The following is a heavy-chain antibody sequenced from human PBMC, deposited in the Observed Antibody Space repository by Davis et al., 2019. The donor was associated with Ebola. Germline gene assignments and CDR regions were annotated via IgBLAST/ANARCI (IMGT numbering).Heavy chain of an antibody. J-gene: IGHJ4*02. Sequence: ASVKVSCKASGYTFTAYYMHWVRQAPGQGLEWMGWINPSGGSTTYAQKFQGRVTMTRDTSTRTVYMELTSLRSEDTAVYYCARGRGHYESSGGDFWGQGTLVTVSS. V-gene: IGHV1-46*01. CDR1: GYTFTAYY. CDR3: ARGRGHYESSGGDF. D-gene: IGHD3-22*01. CDR2: INPSGGST.